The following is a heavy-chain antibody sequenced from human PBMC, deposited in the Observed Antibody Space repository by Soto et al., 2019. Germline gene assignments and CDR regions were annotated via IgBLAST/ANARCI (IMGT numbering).Heavy chain of an antibody. CDR2: IIPIFGTA. V-gene: IGHV1-69*06. CDR3: ARSRSWFDAFDI. Sequence: SVKVSCKASGGTFSSYAISWVRQAPGQGLEWMGGIIPIFGTANYAQKFQGRVTITADKSTSTAYMELSSLRSEDTAVYYCARSRSWFDAFDIWGQGTMVTVSS. CDR1: GGTFSSYA. J-gene: IGHJ3*02. D-gene: IGHD6-13*01.